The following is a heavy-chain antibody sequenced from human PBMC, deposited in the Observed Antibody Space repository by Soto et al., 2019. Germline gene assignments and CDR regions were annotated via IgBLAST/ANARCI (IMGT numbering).Heavy chain of an antibody. Sequence: QVQLVESGGGVVQPGRSLRLSCAASGFTFSSYGMHWVRQAPGKGLEWVAVIWYDGSNKYYADSVQGRFTISRDNSKNTLYLQMNSQRAEDTAVYYCARGGVDDSSGYLLGNSAFDNWGKGTMVTVSS. CDR1: GFTFSSYG. J-gene: IGHJ3*02. D-gene: IGHD3-22*01. V-gene: IGHV3-33*01. CDR2: IWYDGSNK. CDR3: ARGGVDDSSGYLLGNSAFDN.